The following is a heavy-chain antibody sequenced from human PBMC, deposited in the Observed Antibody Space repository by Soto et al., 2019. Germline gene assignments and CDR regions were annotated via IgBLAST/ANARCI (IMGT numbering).Heavy chain of an antibody. CDR1: GGSISSYY. CDR3: ARDHRYYYDSSFVLYTRCDP. V-gene: IGHV4-4*07. D-gene: IGHD3-22*01. J-gene: IGHJ5*02. Sequence: PSETLSLTCTVSGGSISSYYWSWIRQPAGKGLEWIGRIYTSGSTNYNPSLKSRVTMSVDTSKNQFSLKLSSVTAADTAVYYCARDHRYYYDSSFVLYTRCDPWGQGTLVTVSS. CDR2: IYTSGST.